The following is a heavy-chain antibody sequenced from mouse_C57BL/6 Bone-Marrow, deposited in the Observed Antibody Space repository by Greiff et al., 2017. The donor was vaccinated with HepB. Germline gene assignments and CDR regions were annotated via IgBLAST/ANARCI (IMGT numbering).Heavy chain of an antibody. CDR2: IYPRSGNT. CDR3: AREWVTTVPYYFDY. J-gene: IGHJ2*01. V-gene: IGHV1-81*01. D-gene: IGHD1-1*01. Sequence: VKLMESGAELARPGASVKLSCKASGYTFTSYGISWVKQRTGQGLEWIGEIYPRSGNTYYNEKFKGKATLTADKSSSTAYMELRSLTSEDSAVYFCAREWVTTVPYYFDYWGQGTTLTVSS. CDR1: GYTFTSYG.